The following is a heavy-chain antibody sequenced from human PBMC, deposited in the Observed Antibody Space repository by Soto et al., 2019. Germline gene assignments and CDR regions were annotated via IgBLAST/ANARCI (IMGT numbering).Heavy chain of an antibody. CDR1: GYTFTGYY. Sequence: ASVKASCKASGYTFTGYYIHWVRQAPGQGLEWMGWINPNSGGTNYAQKFQGWVTMTRDTSISTAYMELSRLRSDDTAVYYCARDDSGSPRSAFDIWGQGTMVTV. D-gene: IGHD1-26*01. J-gene: IGHJ3*02. CDR3: ARDDSGSPRSAFDI. CDR2: INPNSGGT. V-gene: IGHV1-2*04.